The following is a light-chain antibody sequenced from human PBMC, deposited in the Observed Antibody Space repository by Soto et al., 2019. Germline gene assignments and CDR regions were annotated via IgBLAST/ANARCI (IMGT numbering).Light chain of an antibody. Sequence: AIQLTQSPSSLSASVADRVTITCRASQDINIALAWYQQKPGRAPKLLIYDASSLKSGVPSRFSGSGSGTDFTLTISSPQPEDLATYYCQQFKSYPYSFGGGTKVEIK. CDR2: DAS. J-gene: IGKJ4*01. V-gene: IGKV1-13*02. CDR3: QQFKSYPYS. CDR1: QDINIA.